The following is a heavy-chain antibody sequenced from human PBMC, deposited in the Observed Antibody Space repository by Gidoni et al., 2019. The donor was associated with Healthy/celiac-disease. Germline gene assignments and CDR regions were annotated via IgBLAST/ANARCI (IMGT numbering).Heavy chain of an antibody. CDR3: ARAGGIGTTVTTGRY. J-gene: IGHJ4*02. Sequence: QVQLVQSGAEVKKPGASVKVSCKASGYTFTGDYLHWVRQAPGQGLEWMGRINPNSGGTNYAQKFQGRVTMTRDTSISTAYMELSRLRSDDTAVYYCARAGGIGTTVTTGRYWGQGTLVTVSS. V-gene: IGHV1-2*06. D-gene: IGHD4-17*01. CDR1: GYTFTGDY. CDR2: INPNSGGT.